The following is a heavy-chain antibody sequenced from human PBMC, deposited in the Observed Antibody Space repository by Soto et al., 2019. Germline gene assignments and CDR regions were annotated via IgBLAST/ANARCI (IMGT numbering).Heavy chain of an antibody. CDR1: GFTFSSYS. Sequence: EVQLVESGGGLVQPGGSLRLSCAASGFTFSSYSMNWVRQAPGKGLEWVSYISSSSSTIYYADSVKGRFTISRDNAKNSRYLQMNSLRAEDTAVYYWASQSSAWLLFASWGQGTLVTVSS. CDR3: ASQSSAWLLFAS. CDR2: ISSSSSTI. J-gene: IGHJ4*02. V-gene: IGHV3-48*01. D-gene: IGHD5-12*01.